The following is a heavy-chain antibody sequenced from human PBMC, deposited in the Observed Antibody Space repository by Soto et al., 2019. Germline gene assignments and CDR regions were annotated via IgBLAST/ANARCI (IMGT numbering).Heavy chain of an antibody. J-gene: IGHJ6*03. CDR3: AKADSNYAGRFSYYYMDV. V-gene: IGHV1-18*01. D-gene: IGHD4-4*01. Sequence: QVQLVQSGTEVKKPGASVKVSCKASGYTFTSYGISWVRQAPGQGPEWMGWISGYNGNTHYAQKFQGKVTMTTKTSTSTAYMELRSLRSDDTAVYYCAKADSNYAGRFSYYYMDVWGNGTLVTVSS. CDR2: ISGYNGNT. CDR1: GYTFTSYG.